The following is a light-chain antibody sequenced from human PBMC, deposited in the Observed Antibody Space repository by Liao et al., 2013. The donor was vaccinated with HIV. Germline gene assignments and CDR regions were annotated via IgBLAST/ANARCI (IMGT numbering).Light chain of an antibody. CDR1: KLDDKY. Sequence: SYELTQPPSVSVSPGQTVSITCSGDKLDDKYTCWYQQKPGQSPVLVIYQDTKRPSGIPERFSGSASGNTATLTITGTQAMDEADYYCQAWDSTSTWKVFGTGTKVTVL. CDR3: QAWDSTSTWKV. V-gene: IGLV3-1*01. J-gene: IGLJ1*01. CDR2: QDT.